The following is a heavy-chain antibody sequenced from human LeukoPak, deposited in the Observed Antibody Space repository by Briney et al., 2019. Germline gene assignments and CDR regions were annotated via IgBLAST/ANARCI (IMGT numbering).Heavy chain of an antibody. J-gene: IGHJ4*02. V-gene: IGHV3-23*01. D-gene: IGHD3-10*01. Sequence: GGSLRLSCAASGFTFGSYAMSWVRQAPGKGLEWVSAISGSGDNTYYADSVKGRFTISRDTSKNTLYLQMNSLRVDDTAVYYCAKEVKLRGAPYGTVDYWGQGTLVTVSS. CDR3: AKEVKLRGAPYGTVDY. CDR1: GFTFGSYA. CDR2: ISGSGDNT.